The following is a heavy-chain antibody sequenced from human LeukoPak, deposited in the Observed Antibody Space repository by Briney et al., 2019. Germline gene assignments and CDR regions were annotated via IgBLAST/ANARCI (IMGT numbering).Heavy chain of an antibody. Sequence: ASVKVSCKASGYTFTSYDINWVRQATGQGLEWMGWMNPNSGRTGYAQNFQGRITITRNTSISTAYMELSSLRSEDTAVYYCTRETSSRYFDYWGQGTLVTVSS. V-gene: IGHV1-8*01. CDR2: MNPNSGRT. CDR3: TRETSSRYFDY. CDR1: GYTFTSYD. J-gene: IGHJ4*02.